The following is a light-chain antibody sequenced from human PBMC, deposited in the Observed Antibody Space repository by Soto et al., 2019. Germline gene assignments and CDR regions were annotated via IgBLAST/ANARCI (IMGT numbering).Light chain of an antibody. CDR3: QQFGSSPGFT. Sequence: EIVLTQSPGTLSLSPGERATLSCRASQSINNRYLAWYQQKPGQAPRLLIYGASSRATGIPDRFIGSGSGTDFTLIISRLEPEDFALYYCQQFGSSPGFTFGPGTKVDIK. J-gene: IGKJ3*01. CDR2: GAS. V-gene: IGKV3-20*01. CDR1: QSINNRY.